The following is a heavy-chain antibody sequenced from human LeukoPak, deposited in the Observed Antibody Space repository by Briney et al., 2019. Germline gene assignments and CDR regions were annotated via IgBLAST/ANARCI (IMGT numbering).Heavy chain of an antibody. CDR1: GFTFSSYS. Sequence: KTGGSLRLSCAASGFTFSSYSMNWVRQAPGKGLEWVSSISSSSSYIYYADSVKGRFTISRDNAKNSLYLQMNSLRAEDTAVYYCARNRYYDFWSGYYETPNWFDPWGQGTLVTVSS. CDR3: ARNRYYDFWSGYYETPNWFDP. CDR2: ISSSSSYI. J-gene: IGHJ5*02. D-gene: IGHD3-3*01. V-gene: IGHV3-21*01.